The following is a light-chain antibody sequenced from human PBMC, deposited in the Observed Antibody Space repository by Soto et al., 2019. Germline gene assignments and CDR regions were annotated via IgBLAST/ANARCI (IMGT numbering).Light chain of an antibody. CDR3: QQDSSWPLT. CDR2: GAS. V-gene: IGKV3-15*01. CDR1: QDIRSS. Sequence: VLTPSPDSLAVSPGERVTLSCRASQDIRSSLAWYQQKPGQAPRLLIYGASIRATGVPATFSGSGSGTEFTLSISSLQSEHLGVYYCQQDSSWPLTFGGGTKVDIK. J-gene: IGKJ4*01.